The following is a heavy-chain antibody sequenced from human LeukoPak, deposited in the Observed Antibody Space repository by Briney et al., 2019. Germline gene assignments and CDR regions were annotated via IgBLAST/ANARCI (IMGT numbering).Heavy chain of an antibody. CDR1: GGSFSGYY. D-gene: IGHD2-15*01. V-gene: IGHV4-34*01. CDR2: INHSGST. CDR3: ATLCSGGSCYSQDY. J-gene: IGHJ4*02. Sequence: SETLSLTCAVYGGSFSGYYWSWIRQPPGKGLEWIGEINHSGSTNYNPSLKSRVTMSVDTSKNQFSLKLSSVTAADTAVYYCATLCSGGSCYSQDYWGQGTLVTVSS.